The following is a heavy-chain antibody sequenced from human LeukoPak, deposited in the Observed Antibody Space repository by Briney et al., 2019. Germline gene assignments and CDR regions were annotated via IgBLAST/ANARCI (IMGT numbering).Heavy chain of an antibody. CDR3: AGLLNGGASHWFDP. J-gene: IGHJ5*02. CDR1: GGSIRSSYYY. Sequence: SETLSLTCTVSGGSIRSSYYYWGWIRQPPGKGLEWIGSIYDSGSTYYNPSLKSRVTLSVDTSKNQFSLKLSSVTAADTAVYYCAGLLNGGASHWFDPWGQGTLVTVSS. V-gene: IGHV4-39*01. CDR2: IYDSGST. D-gene: IGHD7-27*01.